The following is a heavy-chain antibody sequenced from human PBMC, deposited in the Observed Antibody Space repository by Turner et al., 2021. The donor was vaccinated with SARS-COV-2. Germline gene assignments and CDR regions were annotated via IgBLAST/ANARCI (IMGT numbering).Heavy chain of an antibody. D-gene: IGHD3-3*01. CDR1: GCSISSRSYY. V-gene: IGHV4-39*01. CDR2: IYYSGST. J-gene: IGHJ6*02. Sequence: QLQLQESGPGLVKPSETLSLTCTVSGCSISSRSYYWGWIRQPPGKGLEWIGSIYYSGSTYYNPSLKSRVTISVDTSKNQFSLKLSSVTAADTAVYYCASPSVDFWSGSYYGMDVWGQGTTVTVSS. CDR3: ASPSVDFWSGSYYGMDV.